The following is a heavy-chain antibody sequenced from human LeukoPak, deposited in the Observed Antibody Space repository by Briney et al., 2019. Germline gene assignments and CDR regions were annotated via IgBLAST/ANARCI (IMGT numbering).Heavy chain of an antibody. CDR1: GYTFTGYY. V-gene: IGHV1-2*02. D-gene: IGHD2-2*01. J-gene: IGHJ4*02. Sequence: ASVKVSFKASGYTFTGYYILWVRQAPGQGLEWMGWNKPNSGDTRYAQKFQGRVTMTRDTSISTVYMELSGLRSDDTAVYYCARYCTTATCSEGDVYWGQGTLVTVSS. CDR2: NKPNSGDT. CDR3: ARYCTTATCSEGDVY.